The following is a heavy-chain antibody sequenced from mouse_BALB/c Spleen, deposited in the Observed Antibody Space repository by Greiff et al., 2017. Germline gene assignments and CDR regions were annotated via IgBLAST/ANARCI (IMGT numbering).Heavy chain of an antibody. J-gene: IGHJ2*01. CDR2: IHPGSGGT. D-gene: IGHD2-10*02. Sequence: VKLVESGAELVRPGASVKLSCKALGYTFTDYEMHWVKQTPVHGLEWIGAIHPGSGGTAYNQKFKGKATLTADKSSSTAYMELSSLTSEDSAVFYCTREGYGKVYYFDYWGQGTTLTVSS. CDR1: GYTFTDYE. V-gene: IGHV1-15*01. CDR3: TREGYGKVYYFDY.